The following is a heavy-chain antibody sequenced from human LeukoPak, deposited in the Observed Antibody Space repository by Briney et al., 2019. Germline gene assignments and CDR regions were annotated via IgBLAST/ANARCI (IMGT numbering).Heavy chain of an antibody. D-gene: IGHD1-20*01. CDR2: IWYDGSNK. CDR3: ARDYNFYFDY. Sequence: PGRSLRLSCAASGFTFSSYGMHWVRQAPGKGLEWVAVIWYDGSNKYYADSVKGRFTISRDSSKITLCLQMNSLRAEDTAVYYCARDYNFYFDYWGQGTLVTVSS. J-gene: IGHJ4*02. CDR1: GFTFSSYG. V-gene: IGHV3-33*01.